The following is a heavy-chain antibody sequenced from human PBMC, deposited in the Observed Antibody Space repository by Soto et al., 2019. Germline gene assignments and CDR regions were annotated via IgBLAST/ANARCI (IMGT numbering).Heavy chain of an antibody. D-gene: IGHD3-10*01. CDR2: ISGSGGST. J-gene: IGHJ6*02. CDR3: AKALWFGELLSSGMDV. CDR1: GFTFSSYA. V-gene: IGHV3-23*01. Sequence: PXGSLRISGAASGFTFSSYAMSWVRQAPGKGLDWVSAISGSGGSTYYADSVKGRFTISRDNSKNTLYLQMNSLRAEDTAVYYCAKALWFGELLSSGMDVWGQGTTVTVSS.